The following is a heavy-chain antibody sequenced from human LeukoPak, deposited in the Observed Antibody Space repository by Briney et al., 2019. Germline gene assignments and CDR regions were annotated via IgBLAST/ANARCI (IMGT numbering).Heavy chain of an antibody. J-gene: IGHJ4*02. Sequence: SETLSLTCTVSGGSISSYYWSWIRQPPGKGLEWIGYIYYSGSTNYNPSLKSRVTISIDTSKNQFSLKLSSVTAADTAVYYCARTQGAYGGIDYWGQGTLVTVSS. CDR2: IYYSGST. CDR1: GGSISSYY. V-gene: IGHV4-59*08. D-gene: IGHD4-23*01. CDR3: ARTQGAYGGIDY.